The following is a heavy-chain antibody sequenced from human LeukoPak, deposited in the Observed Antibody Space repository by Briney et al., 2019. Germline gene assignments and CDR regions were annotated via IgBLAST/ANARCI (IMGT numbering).Heavy chain of an antibody. J-gene: IGHJ4*02. CDR1: GGSISSYY. Sequence: SETLSLTCSVSGGSISSYYWSWIRQPAGKGLELIGRIYTSGSTNYNPSLESRVTMSVDTSKNQFSLKLSSVTAADTAVYYCARSYDSSVYYGFDYWGQGTLVTVSS. D-gene: IGHD3-22*01. V-gene: IGHV4-4*07. CDR3: ARSYDSSVYYGFDY. CDR2: IYTSGST.